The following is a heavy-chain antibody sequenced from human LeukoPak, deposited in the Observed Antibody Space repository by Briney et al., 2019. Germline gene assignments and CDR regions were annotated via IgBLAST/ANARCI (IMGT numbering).Heavy chain of an antibody. CDR3: ANNAYDILTGYFDFDY. V-gene: IGHV3-23*01. D-gene: IGHD3-9*01. CDR2: ISGNGGST. Sequence: PGGSLRLSCAASGFTFSSYAMSWVRQAPGKGLEWVSAISGNGGSTYYADSVKGRFTISRDNSKNTLYLQMNSLRAEDTAVYYCANNAYDILTGYFDFDYWGQGTLVTVSS. CDR1: GFTFSSYA. J-gene: IGHJ4*02.